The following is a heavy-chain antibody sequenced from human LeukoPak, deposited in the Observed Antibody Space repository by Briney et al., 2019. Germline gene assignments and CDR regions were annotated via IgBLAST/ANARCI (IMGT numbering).Heavy chain of an antibody. CDR3: ARDVEMATITGAFDI. CDR1: RFTFSSYG. J-gene: IGHJ3*02. D-gene: IGHD5-24*01. CDR2: IRYDGSNK. Sequence: GGSLRLSCAASRFTFSSYGMHWVRQAPGKGLEWVAFIRYDGSNKYYADSVKGRFTISRDNAKNSLYLQMNSLRAEDTALYYCARDVEMATITGAFDIWGQGTMVTVSS. V-gene: IGHV3-30*02.